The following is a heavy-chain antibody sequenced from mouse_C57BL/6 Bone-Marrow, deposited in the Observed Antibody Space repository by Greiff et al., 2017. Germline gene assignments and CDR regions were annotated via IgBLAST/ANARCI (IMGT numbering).Heavy chain of an antibody. CDR2: IDPADGNT. D-gene: IGHD2-12*01. CDR1: GFNIKNNY. V-gene: IGHV14-3*01. J-gene: IGHJ3*01. CDR3: ALYSQPLFAY. Sequence: VQLKESVAELVRPGASVKLSCTASGFNIKNNYMHWVKQRPEQGLEWIGRIDPADGNTKYAPKFQGKATITADTSSNTAYLQLSSLTSEDTAIYYCALYSQPLFAYSGPRALVSVSA.